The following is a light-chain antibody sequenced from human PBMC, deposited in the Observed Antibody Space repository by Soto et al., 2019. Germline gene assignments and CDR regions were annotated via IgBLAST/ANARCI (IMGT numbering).Light chain of an antibody. CDR1: QSFNSIY. V-gene: IGKV3-15*01. J-gene: IGKJ5*01. CDR2: GAS. CDR3: QQYNNWPPIT. Sequence: EIVMTQSPVTLSVSPGERASLSCRASQSFNSIYLAWYQQRPGQAPRLLIYGASTRATGIPARFSGSGSGTEFTLTISSLQSEDFAVYYCQQYNNWPPITFGQGTRLEIK.